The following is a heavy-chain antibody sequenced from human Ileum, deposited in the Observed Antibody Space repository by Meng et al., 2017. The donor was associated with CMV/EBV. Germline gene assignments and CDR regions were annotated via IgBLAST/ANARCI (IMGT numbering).Heavy chain of an antibody. D-gene: IGHD3-22*01. CDR2: MHHGGTT. J-gene: IGHJ4*02. CDR3: GRNGYYSLDY. CDR1: GDSCSRDVW. Sequence: LACAVSGDSCSRDVWWSWVRQPPGKGLEWSGEMHHGGTTTYNPSLKSRVTISLDESKSEFSLRLTSPTAADTALYYCGRNGYYSLDYWGQGTLVTVSS. V-gene: IGHV4-4*02.